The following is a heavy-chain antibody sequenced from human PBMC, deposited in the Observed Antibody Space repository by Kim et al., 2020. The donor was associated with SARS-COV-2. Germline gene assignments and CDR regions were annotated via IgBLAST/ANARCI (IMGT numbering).Heavy chain of an antibody. J-gene: IGHJ3*02. CDR1: GGSISSYY. Sequence: SETLSLTCTVSGGSISSYYWSWIRQPPGKGLEWIGYICYSGSTNYNPSLKSRVTISVDTSKNQFSLKLSSVTAADTAVYYCARVGATYYYDSSGYLGDAFDIWGQGTMVTVSS. D-gene: IGHD3-22*01. CDR3: ARVGATYYYDSSGYLGDAFDI. V-gene: IGHV4-59*01. CDR2: ICYSGST.